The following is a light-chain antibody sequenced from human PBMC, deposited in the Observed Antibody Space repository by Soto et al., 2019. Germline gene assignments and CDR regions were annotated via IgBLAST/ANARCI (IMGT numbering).Light chain of an antibody. CDR1: QSVSSY. J-gene: IGKJ2*01. Sequence: EIVLTQSPAPLPLSPGERATLSCRASQSVSSYLAWYQQKPGQAPSLLIYDASNRATGIPARFSGSGSWTDFTLTISSLQPEDFAVYYGQPRSNWPRTFGRGTKLEIK. CDR2: DAS. CDR3: QPRSNWPRT. V-gene: IGKV3-11*01.